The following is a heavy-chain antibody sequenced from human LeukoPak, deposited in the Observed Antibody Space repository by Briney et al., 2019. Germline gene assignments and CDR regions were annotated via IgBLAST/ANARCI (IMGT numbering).Heavy chain of an antibody. CDR1: GYTFTGSY. J-gene: IGHJ4*02. D-gene: IGHD2-2*01. CDR3: ASLSCSSNSYHFEN. V-gene: IGHV1-2*02. CDR2: INPNSGGT. Sequence: ASVKVSCKASGYTFTGSYMYWVRQAPGQGLEWIGWINPNSGGTIYAQQFQVRVSLTRDTSISTAYMELSSLRSDDTAVYYCASLSCSSNSYHFENWGQGTLVTVSS.